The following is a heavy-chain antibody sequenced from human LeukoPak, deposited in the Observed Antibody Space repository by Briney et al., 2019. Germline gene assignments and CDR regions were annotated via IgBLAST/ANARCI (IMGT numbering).Heavy chain of an antibody. J-gene: IGHJ4*02. CDR3: ARGDYYDSSSATDY. V-gene: IGHV1-3*01. CDR2: INAGNGNT. Sequence: GGSLRLSCAASGYTFTSYAMHWVRQAPGQRLEWMGWINAGNGNTKYSQKFQGRVTITRDTSASTAYMELSSLRSEDTAVYYCARGDYYDSSSATDYWGQGTLVTVSS. D-gene: IGHD3-22*01. CDR1: GYTFTSYA.